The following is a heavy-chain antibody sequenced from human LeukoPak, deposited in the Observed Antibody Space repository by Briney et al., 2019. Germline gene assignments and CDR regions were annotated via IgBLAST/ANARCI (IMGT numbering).Heavy chain of an antibody. CDR1: GYTFTSYA. D-gene: IGHD6-13*01. J-gene: IGHJ4*02. CDR2: INAGNGDT. Sequence: ASVKVSCKASGYTFTSYAMHWVRQAPGQRLEWMEWINAGNGDTKYSQKFQGRVTITRDTSASTAYMELSSLRSEDTAVYYCARRQYSSSWYEYYFDYWGQGSLVTVCS. CDR3: ARRQYSSSWYEYYFDY. V-gene: IGHV1-3*01.